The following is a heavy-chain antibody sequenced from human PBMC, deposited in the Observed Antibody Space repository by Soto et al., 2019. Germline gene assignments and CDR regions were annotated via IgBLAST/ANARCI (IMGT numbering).Heavy chain of an antibody. CDR1: GCTFSSYA. CDR3: ARDWALVVVAATTGMDV. V-gene: IGHV1-69*13. Sequence: ASVKVSCKASGCTFSSYAISWVRQAPGQGLEWMGGIIPIFGTANYAQKFQGRVTITADESTSTAYMVLSSLRSEDTAVYYCARDWALVVVAATTGMDVWGQGTTVTVSS. D-gene: IGHD2-15*01. CDR2: IIPIFGTA. J-gene: IGHJ6*02.